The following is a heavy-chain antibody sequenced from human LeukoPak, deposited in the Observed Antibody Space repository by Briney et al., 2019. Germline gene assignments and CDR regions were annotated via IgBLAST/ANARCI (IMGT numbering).Heavy chain of an antibody. CDR1: GYTFTSYY. J-gene: IGHJ3*02. V-gene: IGHV1-46*01. Sequence: APVKVSCKASGYTFTSYYMHWVRQAPGQGLEWMGIINPSGGSTSYAQKFQGRVTMTRDMSTSTVYMELSSLRSEDTAVYYCASDSGSYHGAFDIWGQGTMVTVSS. D-gene: IGHD1-26*01. CDR3: ASDSGSYHGAFDI. CDR2: INPSGGST.